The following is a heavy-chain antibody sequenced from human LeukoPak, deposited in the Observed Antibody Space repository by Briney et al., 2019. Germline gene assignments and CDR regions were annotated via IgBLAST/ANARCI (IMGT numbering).Heavy chain of an antibody. Sequence: GGSLRLSCAASGFTVSSNYMSWVRQAPGKGLEWVSVIYSGGSTYYADSVKGRFTISRDNPKNTLYLQMNSLRAEDTAVYYCARDLYYDDAFDIWGQGTMVTVSS. J-gene: IGHJ3*02. V-gene: IGHV3-53*01. CDR2: IYSGGST. CDR1: GFTVSSNY. D-gene: IGHD3-22*01. CDR3: ARDLYYDDAFDI.